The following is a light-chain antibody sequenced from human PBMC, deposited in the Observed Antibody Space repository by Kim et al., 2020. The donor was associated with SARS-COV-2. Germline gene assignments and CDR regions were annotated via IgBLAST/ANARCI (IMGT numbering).Light chain of an antibody. CDR3: QQRSDWLT. V-gene: IGKV3-11*01. J-gene: IGKJ4*01. Sequence: SLSPGERATLSCRASQNVGSYLAWYQQKPGQAPRLVIYEASKRVTGIPARFSGSGSGTDFTLSISSLEPEDFAIYHCQQRSDWLTFGGGTKVDIK. CDR2: EAS. CDR1: QNVGSY.